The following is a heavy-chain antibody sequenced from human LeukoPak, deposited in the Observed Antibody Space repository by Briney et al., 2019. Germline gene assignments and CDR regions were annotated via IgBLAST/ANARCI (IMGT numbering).Heavy chain of an antibody. J-gene: IGHJ3*02. Sequence: PGGSLRLPCAASGFTFSSYGMHWVRQAPGKGLEWVAVIWYDGSNKYYADSVKGRFTISRDNSKNTLYLQMNSLRAEDTAVYYCARTVGATMMAAFDIWGQGTMVTVSS. V-gene: IGHV3-33*01. D-gene: IGHD1-26*01. CDR1: GFTFSSYG. CDR3: ARTVGATMMAAFDI. CDR2: IWYDGSNK.